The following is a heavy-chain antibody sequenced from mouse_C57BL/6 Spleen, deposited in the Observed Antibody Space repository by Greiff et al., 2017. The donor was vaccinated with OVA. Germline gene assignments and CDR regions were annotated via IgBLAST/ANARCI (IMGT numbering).Heavy chain of an antibody. CDR3: ARTDSNPFAY. Sequence: QVQLKQPGAELVRPGTSVKLSCKASGYTFTSYWMHWVKQRPGQGLEWIGVIDPSDSYTNYNQKFKGKATLTVDTSSSTAYMQLSSLTSEDSAVYYCARTDSNPFAYWGQGTLVTVSA. J-gene: IGHJ3*01. V-gene: IGHV1-59*01. CDR1: GYTFTSYW. D-gene: IGHD2-5*01. CDR2: IDPSDSYT.